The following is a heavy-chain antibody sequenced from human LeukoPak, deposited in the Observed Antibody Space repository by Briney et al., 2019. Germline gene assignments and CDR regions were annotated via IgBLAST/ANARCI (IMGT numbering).Heavy chain of an antibody. Sequence: GGSLRLSCAASGFTFGYYAISWVRQAPGKGLEWVSTISGSGSNTYYADSVKGRFTISRDNSKNTLYLQMNSLRAEDTAVYYCAKATKYYDSSGSYGLGFDPWGQGTLVTVSS. J-gene: IGHJ5*02. D-gene: IGHD3-22*01. CDR1: GFTFGYYA. V-gene: IGHV3-23*01. CDR2: ISGSGSNT. CDR3: AKATKYYDSSGSYGLGFDP.